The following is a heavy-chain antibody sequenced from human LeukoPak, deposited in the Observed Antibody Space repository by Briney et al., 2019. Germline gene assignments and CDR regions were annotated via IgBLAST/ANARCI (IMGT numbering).Heavy chain of an antibody. CDR2: ISSSGSDI. V-gene: IGHV3-48*03. J-gene: IGHJ4*02. CDR3: ARAEDGSITGFDY. CDR1: GFTFSSSE. Sequence: PGGSLRLSCAASGFTFSSSEMNWVRQAPGKGLEWISYISSSGSDIYYADSVRGRLTISRDNAKNSLYLQLNSLRAEDTAIYYCARAEDGSITGFDYWGQGTLVTVSS. D-gene: IGHD3-10*01.